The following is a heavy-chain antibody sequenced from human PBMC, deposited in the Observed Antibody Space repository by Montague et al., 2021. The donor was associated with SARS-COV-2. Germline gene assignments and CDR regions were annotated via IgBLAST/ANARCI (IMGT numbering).Heavy chain of an antibody. CDR1: GGSIITGSNFY. J-gene: IGHJ5*02. V-gene: IGHV4-61*02. Sequence: TLSLTCAVSGGSIITGSNFYWGWLRQSARKGLEWIGRLHSTGGTNYNPSLMSRLTMSVDSSANQFSLKLTSVTAADTAVYYCARDYYDSTGLNWFDHWGQGLLVTVSS. D-gene: IGHD3-22*01. CDR3: ARDYYDSTGLNWFDH. CDR2: LHSTGGT.